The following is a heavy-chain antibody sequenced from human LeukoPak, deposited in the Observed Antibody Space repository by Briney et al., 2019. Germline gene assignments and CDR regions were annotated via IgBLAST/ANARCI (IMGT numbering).Heavy chain of an antibody. J-gene: IGHJ6*03. CDR3: ARRSYDILTGYFHYMDV. D-gene: IGHD3-9*01. CDR1: GGSISSSSYY. CDR2: IYYSGST. Sequence: SETLSLTCTVSGGSISSSSYYWGRIRQPPGKGLEWIGSIYYSGSTYYNPSLKSRVTISVDTSKNQFSLKLSSVTAADTAVYYCARRSYDILTGYFHYMDVWGKGTTVTISS. V-gene: IGHV4-39*01.